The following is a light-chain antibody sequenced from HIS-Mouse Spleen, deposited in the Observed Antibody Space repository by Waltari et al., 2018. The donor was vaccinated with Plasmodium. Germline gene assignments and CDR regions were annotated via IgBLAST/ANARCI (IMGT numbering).Light chain of an antibody. CDR1: SSDVGGYNY. V-gene: IGLV2-11*01. CDR2: YVS. CDR3: CSYAGSYTFV. J-gene: IGLJ1*01. Sequence: QSALTQPRSVSGSPGQSVTISCTGTSSDVGGYNYVSWYQQHPGKAPKLMIYYVSKRPSGVPDRFSGSKSCNTASLTISGLQAEDEADYYCCSYAGSYTFVFGTGTKVTVL.